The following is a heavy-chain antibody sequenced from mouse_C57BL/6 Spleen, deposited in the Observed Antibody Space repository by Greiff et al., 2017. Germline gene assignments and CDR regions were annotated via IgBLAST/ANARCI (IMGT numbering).Heavy chain of an antibody. V-gene: IGHV3-6*01. CDR2: ISYDGSN. CDR1: GYSITSGYY. D-gene: IGHD2-1*01. J-gene: IGHJ2*01. Sequence: EVQLQESGPGLVKPSQSLSLTCSVTGYSITSGYYWNWIRQFPGNKLEWMGYISYDGSNNYNPSLKNRISITRDTSKNQFFLKLNSVTTEDTATYYCARGENGNSPFDYWGQGTTLTVSS. CDR3: ARGENGNSPFDY.